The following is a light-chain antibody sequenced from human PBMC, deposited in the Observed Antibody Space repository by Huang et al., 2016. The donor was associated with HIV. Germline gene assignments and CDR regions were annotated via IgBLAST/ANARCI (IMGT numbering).Light chain of an antibody. CDR2: DAS. V-gene: IGKV3-15*01. J-gene: IGKJ2*01. CDR1: ASVSSH. Sequence: EIVMTQSPATLSVSPGERATLSCRASASVSSHLAWYQHKPGQAPRLLIDDASTRATGIPARFTGSGSGTEFTLTISSLQSEDFAVYYCHQYNDWPPGTFGRGTKLEIK. CDR3: HQYNDWPPGT.